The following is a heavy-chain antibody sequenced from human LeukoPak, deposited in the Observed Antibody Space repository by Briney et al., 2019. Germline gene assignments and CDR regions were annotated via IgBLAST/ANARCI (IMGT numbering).Heavy chain of an antibody. Sequence: GGSLRLSCAASGFTFSSYAMNWVRQAPGKGLEWVSAISGSGGSTYYADSVKGRFTISRDNAKNTLYLQMNSLRAEDTAGYYCASGDYYDRSGYLFDYWGQGTLVTVS. V-gene: IGHV3-23*01. CDR1: GFTFSSYA. CDR2: ISGSGGST. CDR3: ASGDYYDRSGYLFDY. D-gene: IGHD3-22*01. J-gene: IGHJ4*02.